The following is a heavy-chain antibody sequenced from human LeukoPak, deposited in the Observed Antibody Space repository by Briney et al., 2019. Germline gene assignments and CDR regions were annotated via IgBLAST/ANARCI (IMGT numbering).Heavy chain of an antibody. V-gene: IGHV1-69*02. Sequence: GSSVKVSCKASGGTFSSYTISWVRQAPGQGLEWMGRIIPILGIANYAQKFQGRVTITADKSTSTAYMELSSLRSEDTAVYYCARASGSYLAPVDYWGQGTLVTVSS. CDR2: IIPILGIA. J-gene: IGHJ4*02. D-gene: IGHD1-26*01. CDR1: GGTFSSYT. CDR3: ARASGSYLAPVDY.